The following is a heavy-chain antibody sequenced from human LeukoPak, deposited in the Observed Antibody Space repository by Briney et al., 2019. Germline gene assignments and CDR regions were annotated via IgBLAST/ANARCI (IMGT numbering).Heavy chain of an antibody. CDR1: GFTFSNYA. CDR2: ISYDGSNK. V-gene: IGHV3-30-3*01. Sequence: GGSLRLSCAASGFTFSNYAMHWVRQAPGKGLEWVVVISYDGSNKYYADSVKGRFTISRDNSKNTLYLQMNSLRAEDTAVYYCARGGTSIAARSDYWGQGTLVTVSS. CDR3: ARGGTSIAARSDY. D-gene: IGHD6-6*01. J-gene: IGHJ4*02.